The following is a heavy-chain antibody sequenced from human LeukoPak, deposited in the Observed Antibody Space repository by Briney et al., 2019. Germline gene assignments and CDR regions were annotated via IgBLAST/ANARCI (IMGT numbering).Heavy chain of an antibody. D-gene: IGHD2-2*01. J-gene: IGHJ4*02. CDR3: ASSDCSSTSCYGDY. V-gene: IGHV4-39*07. CDR1: GGSISSSSYY. CDR2: IYYSGST. Sequence: SETLSLTCTVSGGSISSSSYYWGWIRQPPGKGLEWIGSIYYSGSTYYNPSLKSRVTISVDTFKNQFSLKLSSVTAADTAVYYCASSDCSSTSCYGDYWGQGTLVTVSS.